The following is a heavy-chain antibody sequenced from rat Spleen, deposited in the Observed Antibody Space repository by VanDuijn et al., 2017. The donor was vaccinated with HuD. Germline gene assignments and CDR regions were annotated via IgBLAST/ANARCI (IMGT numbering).Heavy chain of an antibody. CDR3: TRHWNDDFFDY. V-gene: IGHV5-25*01. J-gene: IGHJ2*01. Sequence: EVQLVESGGGLVQPGRSMKLSCAASGLSFSNYDMAWVRQAPTKGLEWVASISTRGGSTYYRDSVKGRFTISRDNAKGTLSLQMNILRSEDTATYYCTRHWNDDFFDYWGQGVMVTVSS. CDR1: GLSFSNYD. CDR2: ISTRGGST.